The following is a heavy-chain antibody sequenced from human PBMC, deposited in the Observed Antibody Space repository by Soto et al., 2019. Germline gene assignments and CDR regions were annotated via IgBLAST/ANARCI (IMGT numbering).Heavy chain of an antibody. Sequence: EVQLVESGGGLVQPGGSLRLSCAASGFTFSSDWMHWVRQVPGKGLEWVSQISADGKTMYYADSVKGRFSISRDNAKNTLYLQMNSLRVEDTAVYYYARENSGLVRGYDYWGQGSLVTVSP. CDR1: GFTFSSDW. CDR3: ARENSGLVRGYDY. J-gene: IGHJ4*02. D-gene: IGHD6-13*01. CDR2: ISADGKTM. V-gene: IGHV3-74*01.